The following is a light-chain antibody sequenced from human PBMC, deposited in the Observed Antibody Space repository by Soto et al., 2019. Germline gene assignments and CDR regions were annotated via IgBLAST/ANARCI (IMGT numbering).Light chain of an antibody. Sequence: EIVLTQSPATLSLSPGKRATLSCRASQSVRIFLAWYQQKPGQAPRLLIYAASNRATGIPDRFSGSGSGTDFTLTISSLEPEDFSVYYCQQRGNWPLYTFGQGTKVEMK. CDR2: AAS. V-gene: IGKV3-11*01. CDR1: QSVRIF. CDR3: QQRGNWPLYT. J-gene: IGKJ2*01.